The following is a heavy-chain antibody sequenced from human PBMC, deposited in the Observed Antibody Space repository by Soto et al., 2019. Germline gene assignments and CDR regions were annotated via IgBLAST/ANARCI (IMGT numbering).Heavy chain of an antibody. CDR2: ISSSGSTI. CDR3: ARGGRPYYDRSGYYDTGWYFDL. CDR1: GFTFSDYY. Sequence: QVQLVESGGGLVKPGGSLRLSCAASGFTFSDYYMSWIRQAPGKGLEWVSYISSSGSTIYYADSVKGRFTISRDNAKNSLYLQRNSLRAEDAAVYYCARGGRPYYDRSGYYDTGWYFDLWGRGTLVTVSS. V-gene: IGHV3-11*01. J-gene: IGHJ2*01. D-gene: IGHD3-22*01.